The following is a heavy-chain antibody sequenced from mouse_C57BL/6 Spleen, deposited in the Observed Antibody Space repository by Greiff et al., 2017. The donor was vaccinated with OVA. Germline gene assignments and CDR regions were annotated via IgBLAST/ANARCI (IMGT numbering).Heavy chain of an antibody. J-gene: IGHJ4*01. V-gene: IGHV1-26*01. CDR1: GYTFTDYY. CDR2: INPNNGGT. Sequence: EVQLQQSGPELVKPGASVKISCKASGYTFTDYYMNWVKQSHGKSLEWIGDINPNNGGTSYNQKFKGKATLTVDKSSSTAYMELRSLTSEDSAVYYCARRTTWNYAMDYWGQGTSVTVSS. CDR3: ARRTTWNYAMDY. D-gene: IGHD1-1*01.